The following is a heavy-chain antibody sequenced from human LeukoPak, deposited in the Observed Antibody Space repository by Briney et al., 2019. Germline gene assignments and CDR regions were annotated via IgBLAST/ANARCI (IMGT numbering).Heavy chain of an antibody. CDR1: GYTFTSYD. D-gene: IGHD2-15*01. CDR3: ARGYCSGGSCYGVDY. J-gene: IGHJ4*02. V-gene: IGHV1-3*01. Sequence: ASVKVSCKASGYTFTSYDINWVRQATGQGLEWIGWVNAGNGNTKYSQKFQGRATITRDTSASTAYMELSSLRSEDTAVYYCARGYCSGGSCYGVDYWGQGTLVTVSS. CDR2: VNAGNGNT.